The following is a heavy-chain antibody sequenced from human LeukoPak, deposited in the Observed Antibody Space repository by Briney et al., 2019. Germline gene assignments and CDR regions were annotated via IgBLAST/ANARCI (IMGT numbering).Heavy chain of an antibody. V-gene: IGHV1-69*04. J-gene: IGHJ5*02. D-gene: IGHD6-6*01. CDR1: GGTFSSYT. CDR2: IIPILGIA. Sequence: SVKVSCKASGGTFSSYTISWVRQAPGQGLEWMGRIIPILGIANYAQKFQGRVTITADKSMSTAYMELSSLRSEDTAVYYCAREAQLVPHWFDPWGQGTLVTVSS. CDR3: AREAQLVPHWFDP.